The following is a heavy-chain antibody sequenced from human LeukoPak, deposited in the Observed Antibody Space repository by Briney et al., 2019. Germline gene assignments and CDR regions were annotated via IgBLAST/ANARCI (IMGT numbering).Heavy chain of an antibody. CDR3: ARDLNHSSGWEGVCY. D-gene: IGHD6-19*01. Sequence: GASVKVSCKASGYTFTSYDINWVRQATGQGLEWMGWMNPNSGNTGYAQKFQGRVTMTRNTSISTAYMELSSLRSEDTAVYYCARDLNHSSGWEGVCYWGQGTLVTVSS. J-gene: IGHJ4*02. CDR2: MNPNSGNT. CDR1: GYTFTSYD. V-gene: IGHV1-8*01.